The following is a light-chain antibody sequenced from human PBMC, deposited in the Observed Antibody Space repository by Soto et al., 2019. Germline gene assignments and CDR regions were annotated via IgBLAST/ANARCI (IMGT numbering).Light chain of an antibody. J-gene: IGKJ1*01. CDR3: QQYSSYST. V-gene: IGKV1-5*01. CDR1: QSISNW. Sequence: DIQMPQSPSSLSPSVGVRVTITCRASQSISNWLAWYQQKPGKAPKLLIYDASTLESGVPSRFSGGGFGTDFTLTISSLQPDDFATYYCQQYSSYSTFGQGTKVDI. CDR2: DAS.